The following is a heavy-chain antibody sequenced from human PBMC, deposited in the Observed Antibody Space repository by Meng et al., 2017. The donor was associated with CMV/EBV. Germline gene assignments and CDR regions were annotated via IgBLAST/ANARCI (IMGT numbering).Heavy chain of an antibody. CDR1: GGSISSYY. CDR2: IYYSGST. Sequence: SETLSLTCTVSGGSISSYYWSWIRQPPGKGLEWIGYIYYSGSTNYNPSLKSRVTISVDTSKNQFSLKLSSVTAADTAVYYCARDAYSSSWYGFDHWGQGTLVTVSS. J-gene: IGHJ5*02. CDR3: ARDAYSSSWYGFDH. V-gene: IGHV4-59*01. D-gene: IGHD6-13*01.